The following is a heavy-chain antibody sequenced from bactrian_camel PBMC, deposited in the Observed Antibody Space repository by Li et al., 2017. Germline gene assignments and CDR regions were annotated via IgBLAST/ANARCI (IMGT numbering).Heavy chain of an antibody. J-gene: IGHJ6*01. CDR3: TTIPGSWGPDFGY. CDR2: IRIDGSNA. Sequence: DVQLVESGGALVQPGGSLKISCSVSGFAFRGYYISWVRQVPGKGLEWVSMIRIDGSNAAYSDSAKGRFTISSDNAENTVSLQMNGLLSDDTALYYCTTIPGSWGPDFGYWGQGTQVTVS. D-gene: IGHD2*01. CDR1: GFAFRGYY. V-gene: IGHV3S40*01.